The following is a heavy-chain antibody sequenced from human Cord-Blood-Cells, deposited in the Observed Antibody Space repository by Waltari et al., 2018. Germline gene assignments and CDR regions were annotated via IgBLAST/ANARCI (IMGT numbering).Heavy chain of an antibody. J-gene: IGHJ4*02. Sequence: QVQLVQSGAEVKKPGSSVKVSCKASGGPFRSYASSWVRQAPGQGLEWMGGIIPIFGTANYAQKFQGRVTITAEKATSTAYMELSSLRSEDTAVYYCARTPEYSSSYYFDYWGQGTLVTVSS. CDR1: GGPFRSYA. V-gene: IGHV1-69*06. D-gene: IGHD6-6*01. CDR3: ARTPEYSSSYYFDY. CDR2: IIPIFGTA.